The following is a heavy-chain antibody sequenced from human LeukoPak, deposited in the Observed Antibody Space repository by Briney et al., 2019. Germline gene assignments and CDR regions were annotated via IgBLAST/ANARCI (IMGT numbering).Heavy chain of an antibody. CDR3: ARDQRATASTGSYFDY. D-gene: IGHD1-1*01. J-gene: IGHJ4*02. CDR2: VSSSSSYI. Sequence: PGGSLRLSSAASGFTFSSYGMNWVRQAPGKGLEWVSSVSSSSSYIYYADSVKGRFTISRDNAKNSLSLQMNSLRAEDTAVYYCARDQRATASTGSYFDYWGQGTLVTVPS. CDR1: GFTFSSYG. V-gene: IGHV3-21*01.